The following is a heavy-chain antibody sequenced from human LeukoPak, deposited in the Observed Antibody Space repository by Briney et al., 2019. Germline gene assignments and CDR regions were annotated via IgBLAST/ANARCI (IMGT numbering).Heavy chain of an antibody. CDR2: IIPIFGTA. Sequence: SVKVSCKASGGTFSSYAISWVRQAPGQGLEWMGGIIPIFGTANYAQKFQGRVTITADESTSTAYMELSSLRSEDTAVYYCASAYYDSSGYYYDFDYWGQGILVTVSS. V-gene: IGHV1-69*01. J-gene: IGHJ4*02. CDR1: GGTFSSYA. CDR3: ASAYYDSSGYYYDFDY. D-gene: IGHD3-22*01.